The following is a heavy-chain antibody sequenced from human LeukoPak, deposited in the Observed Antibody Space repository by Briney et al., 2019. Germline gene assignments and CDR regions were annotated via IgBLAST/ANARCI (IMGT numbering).Heavy chain of an antibody. Sequence: GGSLRLSCAASGFTFSSYWMHWVRQAPGKGPVWVSRSNSDGTSTTYADSVKGRFTISRDNAKNTLYLQMNSLRAEDTAVYYCARTKSASGNHWYFDLWGRGTLVTVSS. CDR1: GFTFSSYW. J-gene: IGHJ2*01. V-gene: IGHV3-74*01. D-gene: IGHD1-1*01. CDR2: SNSDGTST. CDR3: ARTKSASGNHWYFDL.